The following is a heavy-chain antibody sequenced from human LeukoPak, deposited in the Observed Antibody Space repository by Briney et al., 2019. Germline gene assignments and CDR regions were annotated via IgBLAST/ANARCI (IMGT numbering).Heavy chain of an antibody. J-gene: IGHJ5*02. V-gene: IGHV6-1*01. CDR2: TYYRSTWYN. CDR1: GDSVSSNSVT. CDR3: ARRLTQYDCFDP. D-gene: IGHD2-2*01. Sequence: SQTLSLTCAISGDSVSSNSVTWNWIRQSPSRGLEWLGRTYYRSTWYNDYAVSVRGRITVTPDTTKNQFSLHLNSVTPEDTAVYYCARRLTQYDCFDPWGQGILVTVSS.